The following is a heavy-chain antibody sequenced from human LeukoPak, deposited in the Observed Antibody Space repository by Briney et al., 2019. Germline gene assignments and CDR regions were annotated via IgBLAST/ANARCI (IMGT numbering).Heavy chain of an antibody. D-gene: IGHD6-19*01. Sequence: ASVKVSCKASGYTFTSYAVNWVRQAPGQGLEWMGWINTNTGNPTYAQGFTGRFVFSLDTSVSTAYLQISSLKAEDTAVYYCARDPHPYSSGWYSVRRRAWFDPWGQGTLVTVSS. CDR1: GYTFTSYA. J-gene: IGHJ5*02. CDR2: INTNTGNP. CDR3: ARDPHPYSSGWYSVRRRAWFDP. V-gene: IGHV7-4-1*02.